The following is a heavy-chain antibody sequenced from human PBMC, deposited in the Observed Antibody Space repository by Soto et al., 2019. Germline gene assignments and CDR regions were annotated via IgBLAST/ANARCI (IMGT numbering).Heavy chain of an antibody. D-gene: IGHD2-2*01. CDR1: GLTFRNHW. V-gene: IGHV3-74*01. Sequence: EVQLVESGGDLIQPGGSLRLSCAVSGLTFRNHWMHWVRQAPGQGLMWVARITDDGTGASYADSVKGRFTISRDNAKDTLYLQMNSLRPEDTSVYYCARLSIDGHCSGNSCFHFDHWGQGTLVTVSS. CDR3: ARLSIDGHCSGNSCFHFDH. CDR2: ITDDGTGA. J-gene: IGHJ4*02.